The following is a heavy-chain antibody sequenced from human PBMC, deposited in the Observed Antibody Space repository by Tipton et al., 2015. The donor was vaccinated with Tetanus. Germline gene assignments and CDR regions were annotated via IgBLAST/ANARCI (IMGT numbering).Heavy chain of an antibody. CDR3: AAEVSAGY. CDR1: GFTFSTYW. Sequence: GSLRLSCAVSGFTFSTYWMTWVRQAPGKGLEWVANINREGSETYYVDSVKGRFTISRDNAKNLLHLQMNSLRAEDTAVYYCAAEVSAGYWGQGTLVTVSS. CDR2: INREGSET. V-gene: IGHV3-7*03. D-gene: IGHD4/OR15-4a*01. J-gene: IGHJ4*02.